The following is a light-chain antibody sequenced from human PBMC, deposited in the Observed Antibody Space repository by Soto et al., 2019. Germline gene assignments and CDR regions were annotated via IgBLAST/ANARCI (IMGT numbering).Light chain of an antibody. CDR1: SSNIGAGYD. CDR2: GNS. V-gene: IGLV1-40*01. Sequence: QSVLTQPPSVSGAPGQRVTISCTGSSSNIGAGYDVHWYQQLPGTAPKLLIYGNSNRPSGAPDRFSGSKSGTSASLAITGLQAEDEADYYCQSYDSSLSGVFGTGTKVTVL. CDR3: QSYDSSLSGV. J-gene: IGLJ1*01.